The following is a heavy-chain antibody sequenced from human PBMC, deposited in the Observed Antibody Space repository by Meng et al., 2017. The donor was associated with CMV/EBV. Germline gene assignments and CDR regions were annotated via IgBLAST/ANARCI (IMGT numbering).Heavy chain of an antibody. J-gene: IGHJ6*02. CDR1: GGSFSGYY. Sequence: SQTPSLTRAVYGGSFSGYYWSGTRQPPGKGLEWIGEINHSGSTNYNPSLKSRVTISVDTSKNQFSLKLSAVTAADTAVYCCARDSLMDYYGSGKSYYYYGMDVWGQGTTVTV. CDR3: ARDSLMDYYGSGKSYYYYGMDV. V-gene: IGHV4-34*01. CDR2: INHSGST. D-gene: IGHD3-10*01.